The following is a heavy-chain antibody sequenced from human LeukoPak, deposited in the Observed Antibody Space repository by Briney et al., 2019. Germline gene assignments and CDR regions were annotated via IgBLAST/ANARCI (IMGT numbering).Heavy chain of an antibody. V-gene: IGHV3-15*01. CDR1: EFTFSKSW. CDR3: TRVRGFFRSGTNFDY. J-gene: IGHJ4*02. D-gene: IGHD3-3*01. CDR2: IKRKIEGETT. Sequence: GGSLRVYCAASEFTFSKSWMNWVRQAPGMGLERVGRIKRKIEGETTDYAAPVKGRFTISKDDSTNTLYLHMNSLRFEDTAVYYCTRVRGFFRSGTNFDYWGQGTLVTVSS.